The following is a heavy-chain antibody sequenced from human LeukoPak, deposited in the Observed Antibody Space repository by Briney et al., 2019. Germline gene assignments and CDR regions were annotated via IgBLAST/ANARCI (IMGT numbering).Heavy chain of an antibody. CDR1: GFTLSDYY. Sequence: GGSLRLSCAASGFTLSDYYMSWVRQAPGKGLEWISYIGRSASAIYYADSVKGRFTISRDNAKNSLYLQMNSLRAEDTAVYYCVRGVSDYYYMDVWGTGTTVTIS. V-gene: IGHV3-11*04. CDR2: IGRSASAI. CDR3: VRGVSDYYYMDV. J-gene: IGHJ6*03.